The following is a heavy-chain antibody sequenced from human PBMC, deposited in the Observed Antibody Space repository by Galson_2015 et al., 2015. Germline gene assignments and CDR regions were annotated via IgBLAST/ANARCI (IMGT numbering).Heavy chain of an antibody. CDR2: ISGSGGST. Sequence: SLRLSCAASGFTFSNYGMSWVRQAPGKGLEWVSAISGSGGSTYYADSVKGRFTISRDNYKNTLYLQMNSLRAEDTAVYYCAKRRDSIAVAGTWVDYWGQGTLVTVSS. D-gene: IGHD6-19*01. CDR3: AKRRDSIAVAGTWVDY. CDR1: GFTFSNYG. V-gene: IGHV3-23*01. J-gene: IGHJ4*02.